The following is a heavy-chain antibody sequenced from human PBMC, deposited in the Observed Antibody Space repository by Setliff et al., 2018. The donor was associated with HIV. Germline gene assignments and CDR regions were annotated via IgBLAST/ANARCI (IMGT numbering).Heavy chain of an antibody. J-gene: IGHJ3*02. D-gene: IGHD3-16*01. CDR3: AKDRGDAFDI. V-gene: IGHV3-23*01. Sequence: GGSLRLSCAASGFTFSTYAMSWVRQAPGNGLEWVSAISTGGGTTSHADSVKGRFTISRDNSKNMLYLQMDSLRAEDTAVYYCAKDRGDAFDIWGQGTVVTVSS. CDR1: GFTFSTYA. CDR2: ISTGGGTT.